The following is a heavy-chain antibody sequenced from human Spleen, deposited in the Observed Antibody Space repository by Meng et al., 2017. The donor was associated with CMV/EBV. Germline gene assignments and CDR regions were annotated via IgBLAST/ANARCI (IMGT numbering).Heavy chain of an antibody. CDR1: GWFFSGYY. CDR2: INHSGST. J-gene: IGHJ4*02. Sequence: QVQLQAWGAGLLKPSETLSLTCAVYGWFFSGYYWSWIRQPPGKGLEWIGEINHSGSTNYNPSLKSRVTISVDTSKNQFSLKLSSVTAADTAVYYCAREEHSGTVLDYWGQGTLVTVSS. CDR3: AREEHSGTVLDY. V-gene: IGHV4-34*01. D-gene: IGHD1-26*01.